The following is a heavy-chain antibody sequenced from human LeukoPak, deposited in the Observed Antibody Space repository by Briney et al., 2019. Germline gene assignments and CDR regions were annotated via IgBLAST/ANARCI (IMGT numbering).Heavy chain of an antibody. D-gene: IGHD3-22*01. CDR2: IRYDASKK. CDR1: GFTFSNYG. V-gene: IGHV3-30*02. CDR3: AKGLPYDSSGYPFDY. J-gene: IGHJ4*02. Sequence: GGSLRHSCAASGFTFSNYGMHWVRQAPGKGLEWVACIRYDASKKNYADSVKGRFTISRDNSKNTLYVQMNSLRDEDTAVYYCAKGLPYDSSGYPFDYWGQGTLVTVSS.